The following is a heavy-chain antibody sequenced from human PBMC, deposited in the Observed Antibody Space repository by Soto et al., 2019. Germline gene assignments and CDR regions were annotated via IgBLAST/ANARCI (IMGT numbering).Heavy chain of an antibody. D-gene: IGHD7-27*01. CDR1: GFTFSSYA. V-gene: IGHV3-30*04. J-gene: IGHJ3*02. CDR2: ISYDGSNK. Sequence: GGSLRLSCAASGFTFSSYAMHWVRQAPGKGLEWVAVISYDGSNKYYADSVKGRFTISRDNSKNTLYLQMNSLRAEDTAVYYCATFSGEDDALDIWGQGTMVTVSS. CDR3: ATFSGEDDALDI.